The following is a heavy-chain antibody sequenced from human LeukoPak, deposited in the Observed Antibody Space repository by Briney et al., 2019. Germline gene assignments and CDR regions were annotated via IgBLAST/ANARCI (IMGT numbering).Heavy chain of an antibody. CDR1: GYTFTSYY. D-gene: IGHD3-22*01. Sequence: SVKVSCKASGYTFTSYYMHWVRQAPGQGLEWMGGITAIFRTTNYAQKFQGRVTITADESMSTVYMELSSLRSEDTAVYYCARHSGYHSTMYLDYWGQGTLVTVSS. CDR3: ARHSGYHSTMYLDY. V-gene: IGHV1-69*13. J-gene: IGHJ4*02. CDR2: ITAIFRTT.